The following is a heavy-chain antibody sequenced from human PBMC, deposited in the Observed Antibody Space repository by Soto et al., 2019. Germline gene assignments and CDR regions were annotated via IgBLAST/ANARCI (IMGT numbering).Heavy chain of an antibody. J-gene: IGHJ6*02. CDR2: ISYDGSNK. CDR3: AKDWECELPREKYYYYGMDV. CDR1: GFTFSSYG. Sequence: QVQLVESGGGVVQPGRSLRLSCAASGFTFSSYGMHWVRQAPGKGLEWVAVISYDGSNKYYADSVKGRFTISRDNSKNTLYLQMNSLRAEDTAVYYCAKDWECELPREKYYYYGMDVWGQGTTVTVSS. D-gene: IGHD1-26*01. V-gene: IGHV3-30*18.